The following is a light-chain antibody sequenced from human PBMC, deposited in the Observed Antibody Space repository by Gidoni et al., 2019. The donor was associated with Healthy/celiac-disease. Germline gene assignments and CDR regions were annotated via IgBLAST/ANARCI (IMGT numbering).Light chain of an antibody. CDR2: DAS. Sequence: EIVLTQSPATLSLSPGERATPSCRASQSVSSYLAWYQQKPGQAPRLLIYDASNRATGIPARFSGSGSGAAFTLTISSLEPEDFAVYCCQQRSNWPLTFGGXTKVEIK. CDR3: QQRSNWPLT. CDR1: QSVSSY. V-gene: IGKV3-11*01. J-gene: IGKJ4*01.